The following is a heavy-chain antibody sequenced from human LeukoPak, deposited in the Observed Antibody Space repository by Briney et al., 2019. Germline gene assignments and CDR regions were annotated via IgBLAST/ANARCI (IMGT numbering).Heavy chain of an antibody. D-gene: IGHD2-15*01. V-gene: IGHV4-4*07. J-gene: IGHJ5*02. CDR3: ARDCSGGSCYSIGDWFDP. CDR2: IYTSGST. CDR1: GGSISSYY. Sequence: PSETLSLTCTVSGGSISSYYWSWIRQPAGKGLEWIGRIYTSGSTNYNPSLKSRVTMSVDTSKNQFSLKLSSVTAADTAVYYCARDCSGGSCYSIGDWFDPWGQGILVTVSS.